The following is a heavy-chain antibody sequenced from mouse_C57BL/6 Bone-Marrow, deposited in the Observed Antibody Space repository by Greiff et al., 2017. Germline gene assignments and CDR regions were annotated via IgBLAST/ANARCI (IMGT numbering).Heavy chain of an antibody. D-gene: IGHD2-3*01. CDR1: GYTFTSYW. J-gene: IGHJ3*01. V-gene: IGHV1-69*01. CDR3: ARDGYYPPWFAY. CDR2: IDPSDSST. Sequence: QVQLQQPGAELVMPGASVKLSCKASGYTFTSYWMHWVKQRPGQGLEWIGEIDPSDSSTNYNQKFKGKSTLTVDKSSSTAYMQLSSLTSEDSAVYYCARDGYYPPWFAYWGQGTLVTVSA.